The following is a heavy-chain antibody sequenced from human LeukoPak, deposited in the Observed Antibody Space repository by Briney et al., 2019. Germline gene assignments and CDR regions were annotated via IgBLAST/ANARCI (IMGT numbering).Heavy chain of an antibody. V-gene: IGHV4-59*11. Sequence: SETLSLTCAVSDDSFSSHYWTWIRRPPGKGLEGIGYISYIGRTNYNPSLTGQVTISIDTSKNQFSLKLSSVTAADTAVYYCARDLVTVTKGFAIGGQGTRVRVSS. J-gene: IGHJ3*02. D-gene: IGHD4-17*01. CDR3: ARDLVTVTKGFAI. CDR1: DDSFSSHY. CDR2: ISYIGRT.